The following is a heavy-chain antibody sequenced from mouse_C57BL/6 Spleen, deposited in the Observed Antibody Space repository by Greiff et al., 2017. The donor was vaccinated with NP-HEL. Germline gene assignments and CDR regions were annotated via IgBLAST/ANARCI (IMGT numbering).Heavy chain of an antibody. D-gene: IGHD1-1*01. Sequence: QVQLQQSGAELARPGASVKLSCKASGYTFTSYGISWVKQRTGQGLEWIGEIYPRSGNTYYNEKFKGKATLTADKSSSTAYMELRSLTSEDSAVYFCAREGSYYGSSHWYFDVWGTGTTVTVSS. CDR1: GYTFTSYG. V-gene: IGHV1-81*01. J-gene: IGHJ1*03. CDR2: IYPRSGNT. CDR3: AREGSYYGSSHWYFDV.